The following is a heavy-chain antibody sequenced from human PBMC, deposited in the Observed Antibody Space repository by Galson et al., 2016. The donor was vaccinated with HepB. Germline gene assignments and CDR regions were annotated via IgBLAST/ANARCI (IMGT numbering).Heavy chain of an antibody. CDR2: IYYSGGT. CDR1: GGSISGHH. D-gene: IGHD2-2*01. V-gene: IGHV4-59*11. J-gene: IGHJ4*02. CDR3: ARHIKQPYCSSTSCPYGEYFDY. Sequence: SETLSLTCTVSGGSISGHHWSWIRQPPGKGLEWIGYIYYSGGTNYNPSLKSRVTMSVDTSKNQFSLKLSSMTAADTAMYYCARHIKQPYCSSTSCPYGEYFDYWVQGTPVTVSS.